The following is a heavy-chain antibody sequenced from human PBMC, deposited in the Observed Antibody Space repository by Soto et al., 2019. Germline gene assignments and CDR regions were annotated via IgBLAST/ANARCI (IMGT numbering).Heavy chain of an antibody. D-gene: IGHD6-19*01. J-gene: IGHJ4*02. V-gene: IGHV3-23*01. Sequence: PGGSLRLSCSASGFTFSRFVMGWVRQAPGKGLEWVADITGSGYTSKEADSVKGRFTISRDNSKSTLYLQMNSLRAEDTAIYYCAQNGQWLATTPVAWGQGSLVTVSS. CDR1: GFTFSRFV. CDR3: AQNGQWLATTPVA. CDR2: ITGSGYTS.